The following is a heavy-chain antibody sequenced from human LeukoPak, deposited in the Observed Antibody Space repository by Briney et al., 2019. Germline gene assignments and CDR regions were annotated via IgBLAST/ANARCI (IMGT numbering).Heavy chain of an antibody. D-gene: IGHD3-9*01. CDR2: ISSSSSTI. CDR1: GFTFSSYS. CDR3: ARDGRYFDWLPMGEYYMDV. Sequence: PGGSLRLSCAASGFTFSSYSMNWVRQAPGKGLEWVSYISSSSSTIYYADSVKGRFTISRDNAKNSLYLQMNSLRAEDTAVYYCARDGRYFDWLPMGEYYMDVWGKGTTVTISS. J-gene: IGHJ6*03. V-gene: IGHV3-48*04.